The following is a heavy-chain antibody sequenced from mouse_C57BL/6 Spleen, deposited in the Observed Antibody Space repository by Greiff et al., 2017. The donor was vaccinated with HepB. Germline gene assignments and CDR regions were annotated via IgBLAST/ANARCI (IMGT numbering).Heavy chain of an antibody. CDR3: AREGVYYGKDFDY. J-gene: IGHJ2*01. CDR2: ISYDGSN. CDR1: GYSITSGYY. D-gene: IGHD1-1*01. Sequence: EVQLVESGPGLVKPSQSLSLTCSVTGYSITSGYYWNWIRQFPGNKLEWMGYISYDGSNNYNPSLKNRISITRDTSKNQFFLKLNSVTTEDTATYYCAREGVYYGKDFDYWGQGTTLTVSS. V-gene: IGHV3-6*01.